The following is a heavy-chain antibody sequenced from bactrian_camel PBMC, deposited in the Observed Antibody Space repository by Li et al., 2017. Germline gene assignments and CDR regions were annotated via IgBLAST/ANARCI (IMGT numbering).Heavy chain of an antibody. D-gene: IGHD6*01. CDR2: INSGGGST. Sequence: VQLVESGGGSVQAGGSLTLSCAASGFTFSSHFMSWVRQATGKELEWVATINSGGGSTYYADSVKGRFTISRDNAKNTLSLQMNSLKKEDTAMYYCTAMVLRHEGSWSWYGSYSFSYWGQGTQVTVS. V-gene: IGHV3S40*01. CDR1: GFTFSSHF. CDR3: TAMVLRHEGSWSWYGSYSFSY. J-gene: IGHJ6*01.